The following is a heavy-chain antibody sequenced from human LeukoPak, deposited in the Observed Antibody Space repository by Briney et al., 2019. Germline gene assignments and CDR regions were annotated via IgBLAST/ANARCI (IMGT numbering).Heavy chain of an antibody. CDR2: ISSSGSTI. CDR1: GFTFSDYY. Sequence: GGSLRLSCAASGFTFSDYYMSWIRQAPGKGLEWVSYISSSGSTIYYADSVKGRFTISRDNAKNSLYLQMNSLRAEDTAVYYCAKYAVVVPAAIDYWGQGTLVTVSS. V-gene: IGHV3-11*01. CDR3: AKYAVVVPAAIDY. D-gene: IGHD2-2*01. J-gene: IGHJ4*02.